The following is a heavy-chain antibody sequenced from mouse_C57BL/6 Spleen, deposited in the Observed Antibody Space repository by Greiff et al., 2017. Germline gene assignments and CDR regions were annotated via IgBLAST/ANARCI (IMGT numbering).Heavy chain of an antibody. CDR1: GYTFTDHT. CDR2: IYTRDGST. D-gene: IGHD2-4*01. V-gene: IGHV1-78*01. Sequence: VQLQQSDAELVKPGASVKISCKVSGYTFTDHTIHWMKQRPEQGLEWIGYIYTRDGSTKYNEKVKGKATVTADKSSSTAYMQLNSLTYEDSAVYFCAREGYFYYDYDGPFAYWGQGTLVTVSA. CDR3: AREGYFYYDYDGPFAY. J-gene: IGHJ3*01.